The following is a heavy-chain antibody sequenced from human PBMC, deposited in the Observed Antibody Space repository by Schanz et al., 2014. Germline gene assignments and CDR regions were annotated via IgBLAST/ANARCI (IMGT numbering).Heavy chain of an antibody. CDR2: LSGSGGST. Sequence: EVQLLDSGGGLVQPGGSLRLSCAASGFTFSTYAMSWVRQAPGKGLEWVSALSGSGGSTYYADSVKGRFTISRDNSKNTVYLQMNRLRAEDTAVYSCARGIGGYGANNYFDYWGQGTLVTVSS. D-gene: IGHD5-12*01. CDR1: GFTFSTYA. V-gene: IGHV3-23*01. CDR3: ARGIGGYGANNYFDY. J-gene: IGHJ4*02.